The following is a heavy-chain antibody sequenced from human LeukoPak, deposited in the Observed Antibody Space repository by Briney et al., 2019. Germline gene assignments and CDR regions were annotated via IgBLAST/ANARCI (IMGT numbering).Heavy chain of an antibody. D-gene: IGHD4-11*01. CDR2: INWNGGST. V-gene: IGHV3-20*04. Sequence: GGSLRLSCAASGFTFDDYGMSWVSQPPGKELEGVASINWNGGSTGYADSVKGRFTISTDNATDYLYLQMNSLRAEDTALYYCARVRGSGTYSNPDFDYWGQGTLVTDSS. J-gene: IGHJ4*02. CDR3: ARVRGSGTYSNPDFDY. CDR1: GFTFDDYG.